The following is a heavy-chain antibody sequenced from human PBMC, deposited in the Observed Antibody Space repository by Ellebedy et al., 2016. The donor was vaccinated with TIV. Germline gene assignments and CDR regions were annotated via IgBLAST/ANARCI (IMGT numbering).Heavy chain of an antibody. CDR2: ISYDGSNK. Sequence: GGSLRLSXAASGFTVSSNYMSWVRQAPGKGLEWVAVISYDGSNKYYADSVKGRFTISRDNSKNTLYLQMNSLRAEDTAVYYCAKHDYGGFMDVWGQGTTVTVSS. V-gene: IGHV3-30*18. CDR3: AKHDYGGFMDV. D-gene: IGHD4-17*01. CDR1: GFTVSSNY. J-gene: IGHJ6*02.